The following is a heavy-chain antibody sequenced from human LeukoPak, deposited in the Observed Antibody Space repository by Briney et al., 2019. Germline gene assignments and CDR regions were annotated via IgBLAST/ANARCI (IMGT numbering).Heavy chain of an antibody. CDR2: ISGSRGDT. CDR1: GFTFSSYW. J-gene: IGHJ4*02. Sequence: GGSLRLSCAASGFTFSSYWMSWVRQAPGKGLEWVSGISGSRGDTYYAGSVKGRFTISRDNSKNTLYLQMNSLRAEDTAVYYCAKARIGWETPNDYWGQGTLVTVSS. CDR3: AKARIGWETPNDY. D-gene: IGHD1-26*01. V-gene: IGHV3-23*01.